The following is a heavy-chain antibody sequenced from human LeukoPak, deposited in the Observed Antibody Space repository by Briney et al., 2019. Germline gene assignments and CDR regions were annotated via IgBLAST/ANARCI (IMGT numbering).Heavy chain of an antibody. D-gene: IGHD3-22*01. CDR2: IDGGGNNR. J-gene: IGHJ4*01. Sequence: PGGSLRLSCEASGFTFDDYAMHWVRQAPGKGLVWVSRIDGGGNNRNYADSVKGRFSISRDNVKSTLYLQMNSLRAEDTAVYYCARGPGSSGGAYVGDYWGHGTLVTVSS. CDR3: ARGPGSSGGAYVGDY. CDR1: GFTFDDYA. V-gene: IGHV3-74*01.